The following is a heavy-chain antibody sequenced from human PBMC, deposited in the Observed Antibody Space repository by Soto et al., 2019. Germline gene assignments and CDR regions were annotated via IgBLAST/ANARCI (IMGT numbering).Heavy chain of an antibody. CDR2: IYYSGST. J-gene: IGHJ6*02. Sequence: ASETLRFTCTVSGGSISSYYWSWIGQPPGKELEWIGYIYYSGSTNYNPSLKRRVTISVDTSKNQFSLKLSSVTAADTAVYYCARGPYYDCWSGYGNYYGMDVWGQGTTVTVS. V-gene: IGHV4-59*01. D-gene: IGHD3-3*01. CDR3: ARGPYYDCWSGYGNYYGMDV. CDR1: GGSISSYY.